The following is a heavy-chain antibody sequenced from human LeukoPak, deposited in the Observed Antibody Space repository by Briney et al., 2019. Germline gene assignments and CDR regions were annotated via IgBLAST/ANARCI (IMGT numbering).Heavy chain of an antibody. V-gene: IGHV6-1*01. CDR2: TYYRSKWYN. Sequence: SQTLSLTCVVSGDSVSSKNGAWNWIRQSPSRGLEWLGRTYYRSKWYNDYAESLEGRMTISQDTSKNQYSLHLNSVTPDDTAVYYCARDFGTTGWHTFDYWGQGTLVTVSS. CDR1: GDSVSSKNGA. D-gene: IGHD6-19*01. CDR3: ARDFGTTGWHTFDY. J-gene: IGHJ4*02.